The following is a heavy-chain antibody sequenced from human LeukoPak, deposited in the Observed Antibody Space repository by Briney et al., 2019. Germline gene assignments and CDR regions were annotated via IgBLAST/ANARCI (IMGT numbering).Heavy chain of an antibody. CDR1: GGSISSDY. CDR2: IYYRVST. D-gene: IGHD3-10*01. Sequence: SETLSLTCTVSGGSISSDYGSWIRQPPGKGREWIGYIYYRVSTNYNPSLKSRVTISVDTSKNQSSLKLSSVTAADTAVYYCARAAITMVRGVIMNYFDYWGQGTLVTVSS. V-gene: IGHV4-59*01. CDR3: ARAAITMVRGVIMNYFDY. J-gene: IGHJ4*02.